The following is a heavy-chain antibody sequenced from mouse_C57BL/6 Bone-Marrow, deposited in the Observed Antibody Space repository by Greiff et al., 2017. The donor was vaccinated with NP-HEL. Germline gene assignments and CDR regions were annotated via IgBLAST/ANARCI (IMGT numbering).Heavy chain of an antibody. CDR1: GYTFTDYY. V-gene: IGHV1-75*01. CDR2: IFPGSGST. J-gene: IGHJ4*01. D-gene: IGHD2-1*01. Sequence: VQLQQSGPELVKPGASVKISCKASGYTFTDYYINWVKQRPGQGLEWIGWIFPGSGSTYYNEKFTGKATLTVDKSSSTAYMLLSSLTSEDSAVYFCARAALIYYGNYDAMDYWGQGTSVTVSS. CDR3: ARAALIYYGNYDAMDY.